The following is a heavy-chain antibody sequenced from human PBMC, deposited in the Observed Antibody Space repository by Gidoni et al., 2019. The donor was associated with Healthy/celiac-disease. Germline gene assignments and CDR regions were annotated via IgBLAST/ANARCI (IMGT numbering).Heavy chain of an antibody. CDR3: ARELAYYYDSSGYYYGTGFDY. CDR1: GFTFVDSY. J-gene: IGHJ4*02. D-gene: IGHD3-22*01. Sequence: QVQLVESGGGLVKPGGYLSLSFAASGFTFVDSYMSWTRQAPGKGLEWVSYISSSSSYTNYADSVKGRFTIARDNAKNSLYLQMNSLRAEDTAVYYCARELAYYYDSSGYYYGTGFDYWGQGTLVTVSS. CDR2: ISSSSSYT. V-gene: IGHV3-11*06.